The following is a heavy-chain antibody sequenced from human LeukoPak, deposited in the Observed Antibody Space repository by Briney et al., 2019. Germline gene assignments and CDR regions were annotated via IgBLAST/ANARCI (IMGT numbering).Heavy chain of an antibody. D-gene: IGHD3-22*01. CDR1: GFTFSSYA. J-gene: IGHJ3*02. V-gene: IGHV3-21*01. CDR3: ARTIDIDYYYDSSGNAFDI. Sequence: GGSLRLSCAASGFTFSSYAMSWVRQAPGKGLEWVSSISSSSSYIYYADSVKGRFTISRDNAKNSLYLQMNSLRAEDTAVYYCARTIDIDYYYDSSGNAFDIWGQGTMVTVSS. CDR2: ISSSSSYI.